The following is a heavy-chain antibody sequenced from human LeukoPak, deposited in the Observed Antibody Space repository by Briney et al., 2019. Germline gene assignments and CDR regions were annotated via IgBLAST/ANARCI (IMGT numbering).Heavy chain of an antibody. J-gene: IGHJ4*02. D-gene: IGHD5-12*01. Sequence: ASVKVSCKASGYTFTGYYMHWVRQAPGQGLEWMGWISPNSGGTNYAQKFQGRVTMTRDTSLSTAYMELSRLRSDDTAVYFCASVRDGLRLSTPFDNWGQGTLVTVSP. CDR3: ASVRDGLRLSTPFDN. V-gene: IGHV1-2*02. CDR1: GYTFTGYY. CDR2: ISPNSGGT.